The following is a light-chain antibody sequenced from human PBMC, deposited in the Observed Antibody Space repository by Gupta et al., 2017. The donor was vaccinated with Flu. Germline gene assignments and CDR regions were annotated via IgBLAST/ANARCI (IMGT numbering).Light chain of an antibody. J-gene: IGKJ2*03. CDR3: QQEDSTPNS. CDR2: WAS. V-gene: IGKV4-1*01. Sequence: DIVMTQSPDSLAVSLGERATINCKSSQSVLYSSNNKNYLAWYQQKPGQSPKLLIYWASTRESGVPDRFSGSGSGTDFTLTISSLQAEDVAVYYCQQEDSTPNSFGQGTKLEIK. CDR1: QSVLYSSNNKNY.